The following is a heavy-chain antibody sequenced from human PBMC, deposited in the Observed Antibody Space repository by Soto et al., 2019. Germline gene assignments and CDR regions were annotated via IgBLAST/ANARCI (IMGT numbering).Heavy chain of an antibody. Sequence: GESLKISCAASGFTFSNAWMSWVRQAPGKGLEWVGRIKSKTDGGTTDYAAPVKGRFTISRDDSKNTLYLQMNSLKTEDTAVYYCTTDLWCSSTSCYAFDIWGQGTMVTVSS. V-gene: IGHV3-15*01. CDR3: TTDLWCSSTSCYAFDI. CDR1: GFTFSNAW. CDR2: IKSKTDGGTT. D-gene: IGHD2-2*01. J-gene: IGHJ3*02.